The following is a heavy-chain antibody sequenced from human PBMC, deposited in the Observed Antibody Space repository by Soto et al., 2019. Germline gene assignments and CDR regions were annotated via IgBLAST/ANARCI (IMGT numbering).Heavy chain of an antibody. CDR2: ISWDGGST. D-gene: IGHD2-2*01. CDR1: GSTFDDYT. Sequence: GGSLRLSCAASGSTFDDYTMHWVRQAPGKGLEWVSLISWDGGSTYYADSVKGRFTISRDNSKNSLYLQMNSLRTEDTALYYCAKDKSPCSSTSCYYYYGMDVWGQGTTVTVSS. CDR3: AKDKSPCSSTSCYYYYGMDV. J-gene: IGHJ6*02. V-gene: IGHV3-43*01.